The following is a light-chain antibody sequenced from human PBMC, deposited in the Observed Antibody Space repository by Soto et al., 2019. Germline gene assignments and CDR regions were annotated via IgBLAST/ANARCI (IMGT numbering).Light chain of an antibody. Sequence: QSVLTQPPSASGTPGQRVTFSCSGSSSNIGGNTVSWFQHLPRTAPKLLIFSNSQRPSGVPDRFSGAKSGTSASLAISGLQSEDEANYYCVTWDDGLSAYVFGTGTKLTVL. J-gene: IGLJ1*01. CDR3: VTWDDGLSAYV. CDR1: SSNIGGNT. CDR2: SNS. V-gene: IGLV1-44*01.